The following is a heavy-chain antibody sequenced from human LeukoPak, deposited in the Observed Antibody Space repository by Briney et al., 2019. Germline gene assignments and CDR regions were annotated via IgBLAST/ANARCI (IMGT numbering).Heavy chain of an antibody. CDR3: MTAAGYNFGQY. J-gene: IGHJ4*02. D-gene: IGHD5-18*01. Sequence: RAGGSLRLSCAASGFAFSSYAMSWVRQAPGKGLEWVSALYIGGNTYYADSVRGRFTISRDNSKNTLYLQMNSLRAEDTAIYYCMTAAGYNFGQYWGQGTLVTVSS. CDR2: LYIGGNT. CDR1: GFAFSSYA. V-gene: IGHV3-23*05.